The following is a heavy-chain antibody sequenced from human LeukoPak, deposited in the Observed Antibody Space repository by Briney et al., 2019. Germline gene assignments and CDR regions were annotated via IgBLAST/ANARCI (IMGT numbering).Heavy chain of an antibody. CDR3: ASYGSGSSRSFDY. CDR2: IYYSGST. J-gene: IGHJ4*02. CDR1: GGSISSSSYY. V-gene: IGHV4-39*01. Sequence: SETLSLTCTVFGGSISSSSYYWGWIRQPPGKGLEWIGSIYYSGSTYYNPSLKSRVTISVDTSKNQFSLKLSSVTAADTAVYYCASYGSGSSRSFDYWGQGTLVTVSS. D-gene: IGHD3-10*01.